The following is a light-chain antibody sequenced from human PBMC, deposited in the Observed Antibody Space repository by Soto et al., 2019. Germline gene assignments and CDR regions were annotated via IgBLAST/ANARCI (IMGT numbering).Light chain of an antibody. CDR1: XXXLYSSNNKXX. V-gene: IGKV4-1*01. J-gene: IGKJ3*01. Sequence: QSPDSLAVSLGERATINCXXXXXXLYSSNNKXXLAWYKQKPGQPPKLLIYWASTRESGVPDRFSGSGSGTDFTLTISSLQAEDGAVYYCQQYYSTPFPFGPGTKVDIK. CDR2: WAS. CDR3: QQYYSTPFP.